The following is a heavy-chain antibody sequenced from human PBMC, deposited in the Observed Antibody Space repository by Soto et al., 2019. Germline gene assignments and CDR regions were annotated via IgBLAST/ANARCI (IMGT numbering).Heavy chain of an antibody. D-gene: IGHD6-19*01. CDR1: GFTFSDYA. Sequence: VQLVESGGGVVQPGRSLRLSCAASGFTFSDYAMHWVRQAPGKGLEWVAVVSHDGRNTNYADSVKGRFTISRDSFKNTGSLEMTSLRAEDTAVYYCAKGGRQWLVTSDFNYWGQGALVTVSS. J-gene: IGHJ4*02. CDR2: VSHDGRNT. V-gene: IGHV3-30*18. CDR3: AKGGRQWLVTSDFNY.